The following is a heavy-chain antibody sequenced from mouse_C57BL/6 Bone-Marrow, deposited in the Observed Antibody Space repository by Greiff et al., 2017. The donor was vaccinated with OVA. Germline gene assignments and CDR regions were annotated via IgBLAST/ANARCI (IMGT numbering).Heavy chain of an antibody. V-gene: IGHV5-2*01. Sequence: EVQRVESGGGLVQPGESLKLSCESNEYKFPSHDMSWVRKTPEKRLEWVEAINSDGGSTYYTDTIESRFTLSRDNTKKTLYLQMSSLRSEDTALYYCARRGDGYLWYFDVWGTGTTVTVSS. D-gene: IGHD2-3*01. J-gene: IGHJ1*03. CDR3: ARRGDGYLWYFDV. CDR2: INSDGGST. CDR1: EYKFPSHD.